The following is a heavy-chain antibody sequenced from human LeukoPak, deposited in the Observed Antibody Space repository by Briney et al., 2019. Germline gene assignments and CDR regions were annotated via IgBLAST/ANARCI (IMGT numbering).Heavy chain of an antibody. Sequence: GRSLRLSCAASGFTFSSYGMHWVRQAPGKGLEWVAVIWYDGSNKYYADSVKGRFTISRDNSKNTLYLQMNSLRAEDTAVYYCAKAPQFWQWLKGGYYFDYWGQGTLVTVSS. CDR3: AKAPQFWQWLKGGYYFDY. CDR1: GFTFSSYG. CDR2: IWYDGSNK. V-gene: IGHV3-33*06. J-gene: IGHJ4*02. D-gene: IGHD6-19*01.